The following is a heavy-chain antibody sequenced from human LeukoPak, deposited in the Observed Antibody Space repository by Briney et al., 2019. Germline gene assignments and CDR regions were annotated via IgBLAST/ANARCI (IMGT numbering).Heavy chain of an antibody. Sequence: SETLSLTCTVSGYSISSGYYWGWIRQPPGKGLEWIGSIYHSGSTYYNPSLKSRVTISVDTSKNQFSLKLSSVTAADTAVYYCARHVPYYDSDFSAWGMDVWGQGTTVTVSS. CDR3: ARHVPYYDSDFSAWGMDV. J-gene: IGHJ6*02. CDR2: IYHSGST. V-gene: IGHV4-38-2*02. D-gene: IGHD3-16*01. CDR1: GYSISSGYY.